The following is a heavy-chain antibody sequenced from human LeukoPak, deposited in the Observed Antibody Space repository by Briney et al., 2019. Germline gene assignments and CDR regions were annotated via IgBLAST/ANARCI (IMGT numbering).Heavy chain of an antibody. CDR3: AREPSGWYVDY. V-gene: IGHV3-48*02. CDR1: GFTFSSYS. J-gene: IGHJ4*02. D-gene: IGHD6-19*01. Sequence: GGSLRLSCAASGFTFSSYSMNWVRQAPGKGLEWVSYISSSSSTIYYADSVKGRFTISRDNAKTSVYLQMNSLRDEDTAVYYCAREPSGWYVDYWGQGTLVTVSS. CDR2: ISSSSSTI.